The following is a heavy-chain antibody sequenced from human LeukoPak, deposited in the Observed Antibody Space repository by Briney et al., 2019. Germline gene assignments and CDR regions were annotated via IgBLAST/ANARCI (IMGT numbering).Heavy chain of an antibody. V-gene: IGHV3-30*04. CDR2: ISYDGSNK. CDR1: GFTFSSYT. J-gene: IGHJ4*02. D-gene: IGHD4-17*01. CDR3: ARDRYGDYGDFDY. Sequence: GGSLRLSCAASGFTFSSYTMHWVRQAPGKGLEWVAVISYDGSNKYYADSVKGRFTISRDNSKNTLYLQMNSLRAEDTAVYYCARDRYGDYGDFDYWGQGTLVTVSS.